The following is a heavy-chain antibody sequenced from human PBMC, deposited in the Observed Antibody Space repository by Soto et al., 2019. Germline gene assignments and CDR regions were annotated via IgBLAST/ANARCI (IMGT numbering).Heavy chain of an antibody. CDR2: ISSSSSTI. Sequence: EVQLVESGGGLVQPGGSLRLSCAASGFTFSSYSMNWVRQAPGKGLEWVSYISSSSSTIYYADSVKGRFTISRDNAKNSLYLKMNSLRAEDTAVYDCARDPYGDYFDYWGQGTLVTVSS. J-gene: IGHJ4*02. V-gene: IGHV3-48*01. CDR1: GFTFSSYS. CDR3: ARDPYGDYFDY. D-gene: IGHD4-17*01.